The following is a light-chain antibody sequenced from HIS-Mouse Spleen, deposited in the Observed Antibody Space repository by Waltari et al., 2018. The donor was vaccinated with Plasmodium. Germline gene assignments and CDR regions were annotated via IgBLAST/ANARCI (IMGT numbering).Light chain of an antibody. J-gene: IGKJ3*01. Sequence: EIVMTQSPATLSVSPGERATLSCRASQSVSSNLAWYQQKPGQAPRLLNYGASTRATCIPARFSGSVSGTVFTLTFSRLKSEYFAVYYCQQYNNWSFTFGPGTKVDIK. CDR3: QQYNNWSFT. V-gene: IGKV3-15*01. CDR2: GAS. CDR1: QSVSSN.